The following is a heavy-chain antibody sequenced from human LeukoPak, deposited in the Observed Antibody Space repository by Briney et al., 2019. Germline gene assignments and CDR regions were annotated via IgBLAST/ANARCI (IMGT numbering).Heavy chain of an antibody. Sequence: SETLSLTCAVYGGSFSGYYWSWIRQPPGKGLEWIGETNHSGSTNYNPSLKSRVTISVDTSKNQFSLKLSSVTAADTAVYYCARGPGYCSSTSCYDFFLGWFDPWGQGTLVTVSS. D-gene: IGHD2-2*01. V-gene: IGHV4-34*01. CDR1: GGSFSGYY. J-gene: IGHJ5*02. CDR2: TNHSGST. CDR3: ARGPGYCSSTSCYDFFLGWFDP.